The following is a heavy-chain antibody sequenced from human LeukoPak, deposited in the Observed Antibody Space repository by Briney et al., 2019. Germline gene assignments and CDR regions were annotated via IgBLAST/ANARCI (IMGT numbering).Heavy chain of an antibody. V-gene: IGHV3-30*04. CDR2: ISYNGSNK. D-gene: IGHD3-10*01. Sequence: GSLRLSCAASGFTFSSYAMHWVRQAPGKGLEWVAVISYNGSNKYYADSVKGRFTISRDNSKNTLYLQMNSLRAEDTAVYYCARDGALRGVIIFYFDYWGQGTLVTVSS. CDR3: ARDGALRGVIIFYFDY. CDR1: GFTFSSYA. J-gene: IGHJ4*02.